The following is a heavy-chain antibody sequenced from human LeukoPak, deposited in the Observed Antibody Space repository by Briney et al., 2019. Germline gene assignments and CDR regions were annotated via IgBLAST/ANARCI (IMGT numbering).Heavy chain of an antibody. D-gene: IGHD6-13*01. Sequence: SETLSLTCAVYGGSFSGYYWSWIRQPPGKGLEWIGYIFYSGSTKYNPSLKSRVTISVDTSKNQFSLELNSVTAADTAVYYCARQAPAAAGSFDSWGQGTLVTVSS. CDR2: IFYSGST. CDR3: ARQAPAAAGSFDS. J-gene: IGHJ4*02. V-gene: IGHV4-59*08. CDR1: GGSFSGYY.